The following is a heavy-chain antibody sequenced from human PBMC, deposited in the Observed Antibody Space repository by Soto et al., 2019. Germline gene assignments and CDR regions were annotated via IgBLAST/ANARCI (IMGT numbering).Heavy chain of an antibody. CDR3: ARGGIAVAAYDAFDI. CDR2: IYYSGST. V-gene: IGHV4-59*01. Sequence: QVQLQESGPGLVKPSETLSLTCTVSGGSISSYYWSWIRQPPGKGLEWIGYIYYSGSTNYNPSLKSRVTISVDTSKNQFSLKLSSVTPADTAVYHCARGGIAVAAYDAFDIWGQGTMVTVSS. J-gene: IGHJ3*02. CDR1: GGSISSYY. D-gene: IGHD6-19*01.